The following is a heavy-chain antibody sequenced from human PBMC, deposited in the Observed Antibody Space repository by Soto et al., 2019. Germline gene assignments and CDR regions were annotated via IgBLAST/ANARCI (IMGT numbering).Heavy chain of an antibody. V-gene: IGHV4-34*01. J-gene: IGHJ6*02. CDR1: VGSFIVYY. Sequence: PSETLSLTCSFYVGSFIVYYWSWIRQPPGKGLEWIGEINHSGSTNYNPSLKSRVTISVDTSKNQFSLKLSSVTAADTAVYYCARGLASYYYYYGMDVWGQGTTVTVSS. CDR3: ARGLASYYYYYGMDV. CDR2: INHSGST.